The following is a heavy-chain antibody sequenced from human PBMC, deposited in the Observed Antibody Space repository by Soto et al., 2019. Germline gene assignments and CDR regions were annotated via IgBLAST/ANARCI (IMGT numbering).Heavy chain of an antibody. Sequence: PSETLSLTCTVSGGSISSGGYYWSWIRQHPGKGLEWIGYIYYSGSTYYNPSLKSRVTISVDTSKNQFSLKLSSVTAADTAVYYCARFHYGSGSYYKEGSNWFDPWGQGTLLTVSS. CDR3: ARFHYGSGSYYKEGSNWFDP. CDR1: GGSISSGGYY. V-gene: IGHV4-31*03. J-gene: IGHJ5*02. D-gene: IGHD3-10*01. CDR2: IYYSGST.